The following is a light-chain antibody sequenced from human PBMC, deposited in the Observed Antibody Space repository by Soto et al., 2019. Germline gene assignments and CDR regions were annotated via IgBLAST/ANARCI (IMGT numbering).Light chain of an antibody. CDR2: GAS. Sequence: EIVLMQSPGTLSLSPGERATLSCRATESVSSNYLAWYQQKPGQAPRVLIYGASIRATGIPDRFSGSGSETDFTLTISRLEPEDFAVYYCQQYGTSPRTFGQGTKVDIK. CDR3: QQYGTSPRT. J-gene: IGKJ1*01. CDR1: ESVSSNY. V-gene: IGKV3-20*01.